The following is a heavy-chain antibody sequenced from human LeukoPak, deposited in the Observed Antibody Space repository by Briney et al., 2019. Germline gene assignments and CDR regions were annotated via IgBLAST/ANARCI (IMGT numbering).Heavy chain of an antibody. CDR1: GYSISSGYY. J-gene: IGHJ3*02. CDR2: IYHSGST. CDR3: ASHRNDAFDI. V-gene: IGHV4-38-2*02. Sequence: SETLSRTCTVSGYSISSGYYWGWIRQPPGKGLEWIGSIYHSGSTYYNPSLKSRVTISVDTSKNQFSLKLSSVTAADTAVYYCASHRNDAFDIWGQGTMVTVSS.